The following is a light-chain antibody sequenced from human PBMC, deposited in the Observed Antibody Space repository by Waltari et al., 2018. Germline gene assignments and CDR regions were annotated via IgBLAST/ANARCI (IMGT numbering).Light chain of an antibody. V-gene: IGKV1-39*01. Sequence: DIQMTQSPSSLSASVGDRVTITCRASQSLAIYLNWYQQEPGKAPKLLIYAASSLQTGVPSRFSGSGSGTHFTLTISSLQPEDFATYYCQQSYSTPLTVGPGTKVDFQ. CDR3: QQSYSTPLT. CDR2: AAS. J-gene: IGKJ3*01. CDR1: QSLAIY.